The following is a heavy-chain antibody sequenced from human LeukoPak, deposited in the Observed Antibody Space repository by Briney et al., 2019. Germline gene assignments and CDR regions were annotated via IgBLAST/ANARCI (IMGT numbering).Heavy chain of an antibody. CDR2: ISHSAIT. V-gene: IGHV4-38-2*01. D-gene: IGHD3-10*01. CDR3: ATFYGLGSRYFAY. J-gene: IGHJ4*02. Sequence: SETLSLTCAVSGYSISSGYYWGWIRQPPRKGLEWIGSISHSAITYHNPSLKSRVTISIDTSKNQFSLKLSSVTAADTAVYYCATFYGLGSRYFAYWGQGALVTVSS. CDR1: GYSISSGYY.